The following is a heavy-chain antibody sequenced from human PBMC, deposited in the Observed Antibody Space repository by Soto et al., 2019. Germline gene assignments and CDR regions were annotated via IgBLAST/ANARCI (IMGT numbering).Heavy chain of an antibody. CDR3: ARYRVVVVVAAWPLFDP. CDR2: ISAYNGNT. CDR1: GYTFTIYG. J-gene: IGHJ5*02. D-gene: IGHD2-15*01. V-gene: IGHV1-18*01. Sequence: ASVKVSCKASGYTFTIYGISWVRQAPGQGLEWMGWISAYNGNTNYAQKLQGRVTMTTDTSTSTAYMELRSLRSDDTAVYYCARYRVVVVVAAWPLFDPWGQGTLVTVSS.